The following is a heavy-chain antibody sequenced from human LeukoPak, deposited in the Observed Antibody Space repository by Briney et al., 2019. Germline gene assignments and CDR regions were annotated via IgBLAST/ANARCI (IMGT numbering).Heavy chain of an antibody. Sequence: GGSLRLSCAPSGFTFSSYAMHWVRQAPGKGLEWVAVISYDGSNKYYADSVKGRFTISRDNSKNTLYLQMNSLRAEDTAVYYCARDHRLYGITGTNDYFDYWGQGTLVTVSS. CDR3: ARDHRLYGITGTNDYFDY. V-gene: IGHV3-30-3*01. CDR1: GFTFSSYA. CDR2: ISYDGSNK. J-gene: IGHJ4*02. D-gene: IGHD1-7*01.